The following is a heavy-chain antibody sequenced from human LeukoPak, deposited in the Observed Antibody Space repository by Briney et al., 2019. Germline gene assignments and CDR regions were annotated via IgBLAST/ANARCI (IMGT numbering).Heavy chain of an antibody. V-gene: IGHV3-48*01. Sequence: GGSLRLSCAASGFTVSSNYMSWVRQIPGKGLEWVSYISSSSSTIYYADSVKGRFTISRDNAKNSLYLQMNSLRAEDTAVYYCAREPTSNYYYYMDVWGKGTTVTVSS. J-gene: IGHJ6*03. CDR2: ISSSSSTI. CDR3: AREPTSNYYYYMDV. CDR1: GFTVSSNY. D-gene: IGHD6-6*01.